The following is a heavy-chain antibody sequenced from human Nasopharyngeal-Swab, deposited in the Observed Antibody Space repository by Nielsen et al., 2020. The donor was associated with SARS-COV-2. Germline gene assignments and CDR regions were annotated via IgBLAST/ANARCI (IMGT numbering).Heavy chain of an antibody. V-gene: IGHV5-51*01. Sequence: AGHVEVYCTGSGCGFTRYWIGWVRQMPGKGLEWMAIIYPGDSDTRYSPSFQGQVTISADKSISTAYLEWSSLKASDTAMYYCARHGGSSWLHFEYWGQGTLVTVSS. D-gene: IGHD6-13*01. CDR3: ARHGGSSWLHFEY. J-gene: IGHJ4*02. CDR2: IYPGDSDT. CDR1: GCGFTRYW.